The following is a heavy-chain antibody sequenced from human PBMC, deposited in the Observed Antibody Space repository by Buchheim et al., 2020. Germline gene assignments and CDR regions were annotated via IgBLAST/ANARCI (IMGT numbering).Heavy chain of an antibody. CDR2: ISYDGSNK. V-gene: IGHV3-30*18. CDR1: GFTFSSYG. J-gene: IGHJ6*02. Sequence: QVQLVESGGGVVQPGRSLRLSCAASGFTFSSYGMHRVRQAPGKGLEWVAVISYDGSNKYYADSVKGRFTISRDNSKNTLYLQMNSLRAEDTAVYYCAKAARAGTEDYYYYYGMDVWGQGTT. CDR3: AKAARAGTEDYYYYYGMDV. D-gene: IGHD6-19*01.